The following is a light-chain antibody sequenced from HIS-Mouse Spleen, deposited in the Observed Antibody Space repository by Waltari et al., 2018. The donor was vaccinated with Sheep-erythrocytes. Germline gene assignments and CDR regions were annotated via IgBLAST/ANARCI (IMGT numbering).Light chain of an antibody. J-gene: IGKJ4*01. CDR1: QSVLYSSNNKNY. CDR3: QQYYSTPLT. Sequence: DIVMTQSPDSLAVSLRERATITCTSSQSVLYSSNNKNYLAWYQQKPGQPPKLLIYWASTRESGVPDRFSGRGSGTDFTLTISSLQAEDVAVYYCQQYYSTPLTFGGGTKVEIK. CDR2: WAS. V-gene: IGKV4-1*01.